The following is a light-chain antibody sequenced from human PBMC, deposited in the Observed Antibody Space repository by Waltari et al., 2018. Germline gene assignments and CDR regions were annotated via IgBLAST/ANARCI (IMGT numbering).Light chain of an antibody. J-gene: IGKJ1*01. Sequence: ELVLMQSPGTLSLSPGESATLSCRASQIVRSNHLAWYQQNPGQAPRPLFFGASVRASGVPDRFSGSGSGTDFTLTISRLEPEDFAVYYCQQYGTSPLTFGQGTKVEIK. CDR3: QQYGTSPLT. V-gene: IGKV3-20*01. CDR1: QIVRSNH. CDR2: GAS.